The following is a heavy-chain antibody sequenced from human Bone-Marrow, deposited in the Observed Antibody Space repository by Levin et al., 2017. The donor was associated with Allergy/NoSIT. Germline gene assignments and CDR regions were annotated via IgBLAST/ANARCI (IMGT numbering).Heavy chain of an antibody. CDR3: ARDIKSTIPYFFDH. J-gene: IGHJ4*02. Sequence: SCVTSGFTFDDHVIHWVRQAPGKGLEWVSSISWNSVNIGYAASVKGRFTISRDNAKSSLYLQMNSLRVEDTAFYYCARDIKSTIPYFFDHWGQGTLVTVSS. V-gene: IGHV3-9*01. CDR2: ISWNSVNI. CDR1: GFTFDDHV. D-gene: IGHD5/OR15-5a*01.